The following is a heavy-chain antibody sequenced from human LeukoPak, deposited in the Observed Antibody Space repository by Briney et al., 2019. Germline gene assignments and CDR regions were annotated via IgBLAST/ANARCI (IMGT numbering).Heavy chain of an antibody. CDR2: IYPGDSDT. V-gene: IGHV5-51*01. Sequence: GESLKISCKGSGYSFTSYWIGWVRQMPGKGLEWMGIIYPGDSDTRYSPSFQGQVTISADKSISTAYLQWSSLKASDTAMYYCARPPPYCGGDYMCAFDIWGQGTMVTVSS. D-gene: IGHD2-21*01. J-gene: IGHJ3*02. CDR1: GYSFTSYW. CDR3: ARPPPYCGGDYMCAFDI.